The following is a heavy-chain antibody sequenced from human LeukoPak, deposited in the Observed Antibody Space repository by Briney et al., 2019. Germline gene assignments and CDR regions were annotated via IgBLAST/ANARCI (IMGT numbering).Heavy chain of an antibody. V-gene: IGHV3-21*01. CDR3: ARWPYSSSYYFDY. Sequence: GGSLRLSCAAPGFTFSDYNMNWVRQSPEKGLEWVSSITSGTTYIYYADSVRGRFTLSRDNAKNSLYLQMNSLRAEDTAVYYCARWPYSSSYYFDYWGQGTLVTVSS. CDR1: GFTFSDYN. J-gene: IGHJ4*02. CDR2: ITSGTTYI. D-gene: IGHD6-6*01.